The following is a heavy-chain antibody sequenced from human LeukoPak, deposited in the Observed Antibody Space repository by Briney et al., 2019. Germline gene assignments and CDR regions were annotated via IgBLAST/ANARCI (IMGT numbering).Heavy chain of an antibody. CDR1: GGSITSSSYY. CDR2: IYYTGST. V-gene: IGHV4-39*07. Sequence: SETLSLTCTVSGGSITSSSYYWGWIRQPPGKGPEWIGSIYYTGSTNYNPSLKSRVTISLDTSKNQFSLKLTSVTAADTAVYYCASVRGYSSGWYASGFDPWGQETLVTVSS. J-gene: IGHJ5*02. D-gene: IGHD6-19*01. CDR3: ASVRGYSSGWYASGFDP.